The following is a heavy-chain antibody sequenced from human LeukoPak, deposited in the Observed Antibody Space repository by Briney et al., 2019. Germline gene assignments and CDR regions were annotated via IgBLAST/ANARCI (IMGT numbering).Heavy chain of an antibody. D-gene: IGHD3-10*01. V-gene: IGHV4-38-2*01. CDR1: GYSISSGYY. CDR2: IYQSGST. Sequence: SETLSLTCAVSGYSISSGYYWGWIRQPPGKGLEWIGNIYQSGSTYYNPSLKSRVTISVDTSKNHFSLKLTSVTAADTAVYYCARTYYYGSGSYQDSYGFDIWGQGTVVTVAS. J-gene: IGHJ3*02. CDR3: ARTYYYGSGSYQDSYGFDI.